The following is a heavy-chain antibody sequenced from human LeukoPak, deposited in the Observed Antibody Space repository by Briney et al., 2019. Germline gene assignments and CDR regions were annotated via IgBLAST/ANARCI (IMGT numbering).Heavy chain of an antibody. Sequence: PGGSLRLSCAASGFTFSSYGMHLVRQAPGKGLEWVAFIRYDGSNKYYADSVKGRFTISRDNSKNTLYLQMNSLRAEDTAVYYCASGSGSYAYYFDYWGQGTLVTVSS. CDR1: GFTFSSYG. V-gene: IGHV3-30*02. CDR3: ASGSGSYAYYFDY. D-gene: IGHD1-26*01. J-gene: IGHJ4*02. CDR2: IRYDGSNK.